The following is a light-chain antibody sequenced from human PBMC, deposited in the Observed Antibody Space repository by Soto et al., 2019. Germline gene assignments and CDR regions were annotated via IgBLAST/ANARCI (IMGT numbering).Light chain of an antibody. V-gene: IGKV3-11*01. Sequence: EIVLTQSPATLSLSPGERATLSCRASQSVSSYLVWYQQTPGQAPRLLIHDASNRATGIPARFSGSGSGTDFTLTISSLEPEDSAVYYCQQRAGWPHAFVQGTKLEIK. CDR3: QQRAGWPHA. J-gene: IGKJ2*01. CDR2: DAS. CDR1: QSVSSY.